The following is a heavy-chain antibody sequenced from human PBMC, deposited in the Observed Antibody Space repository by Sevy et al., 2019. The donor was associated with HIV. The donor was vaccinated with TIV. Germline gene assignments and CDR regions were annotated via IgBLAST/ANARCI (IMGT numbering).Heavy chain of an antibody. Sequence: SETLSLTCVVSGYSINSGYYWGWVRQPPGKGLEWIGIIYPSGSTYYNPSLESRVTLSLDTSKNQVSLKMISVTAADTAVYYCVSSAARVLDIEHWGQGTLVTVSS. CDR2: IYPSGST. CDR1: GYSINSGYY. V-gene: IGHV4-38-2*01. J-gene: IGHJ4*02. D-gene: IGHD2-8*02. CDR3: VSSAARVLDIEH.